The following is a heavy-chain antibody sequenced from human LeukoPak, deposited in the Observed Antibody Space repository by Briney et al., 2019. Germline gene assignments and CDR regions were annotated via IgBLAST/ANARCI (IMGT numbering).Heavy chain of an antibody. CDR3: ATAPILRGEGGEHYKYGMDV. CDR2: IYHNGTH. CDR1: VGSISSGNW. Sequence: NPSGTLSLTCAVSVGSISSGNWWTWVRQSPGKGLERIGEIYHNGTHNYNPSLKSRVTISADTFKNHFSLKLTSVTAADTAVYYCATAPILRGEGGEHYKYGMDVWGQGATVIVSS. J-gene: IGHJ6*02. D-gene: IGHD2-2*02. V-gene: IGHV4-4*02.